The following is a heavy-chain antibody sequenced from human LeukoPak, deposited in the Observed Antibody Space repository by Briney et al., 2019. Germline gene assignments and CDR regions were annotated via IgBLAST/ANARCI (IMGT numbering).Heavy chain of an antibody. Sequence: GASVKVSCKASGYTFTSYAMNWVRQAPGQGLEWMGWISTYNGHTNFAQKVQGRVTMTTDTSTSTAYMELRSLRSDDTAVYYCARESRWYNSGWYKYYFDYWGQGTLVTVSS. D-gene: IGHD6-19*01. CDR1: GYTFTSYA. CDR2: ISTYNGHT. J-gene: IGHJ4*02. V-gene: IGHV1-18*01. CDR3: ARESRWYNSGWYKYYFDY.